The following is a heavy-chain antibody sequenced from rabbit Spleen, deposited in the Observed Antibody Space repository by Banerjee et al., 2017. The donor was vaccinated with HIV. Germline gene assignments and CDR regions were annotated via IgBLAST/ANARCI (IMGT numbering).Heavy chain of an antibody. CDR1: GFDFTNNYW. D-gene: IGHD4-1*01. V-gene: IGHV1S45*01. J-gene: IGHJ4*01. Sequence: QEQLVESGGGLVPPEGSLTLTCTASGFDFTNNYWICCVRQAPGKGLEWIACIDVVKSGSTYYASWAKGRFTISKTSSTPVTLQMTSLTAADTATYFCARDLAGAIGWNFYLWGPGTLVTVS. CDR3: ARDLAGAIGWNFYL. CDR2: IDVVKSGST.